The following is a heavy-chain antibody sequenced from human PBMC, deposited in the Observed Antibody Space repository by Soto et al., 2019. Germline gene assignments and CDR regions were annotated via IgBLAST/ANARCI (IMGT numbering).Heavy chain of an antibody. Sequence: EVQLLESGGGLVQPGGYLRLSCAASGFTFSSYGMSWVRQAPGKGLEWVSGIGGRGGSAYYADSVEGRFIISRDNSENTLYLQMNSLRAEDSAIYYCAKAPVTGSGIYAPDNWGQGTLVSVSS. J-gene: IGHJ4*02. CDR3: AKAPVTGSGIYAPDN. D-gene: IGHD3-10*01. CDR2: IGGRGGSA. CDR1: GFTFSSYG. V-gene: IGHV3-23*01.